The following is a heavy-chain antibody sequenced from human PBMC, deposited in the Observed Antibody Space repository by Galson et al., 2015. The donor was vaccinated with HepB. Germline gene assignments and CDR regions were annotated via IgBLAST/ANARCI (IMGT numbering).Heavy chain of an antibody. D-gene: IGHD6-13*01. V-gene: IGHV4-59*01. CDR2: MYYSGST. CDR3: ARGSSSWGGLFDY. J-gene: IGHJ4*02. CDR1: GGSISGYY. Sequence: ETLSLTCTVSGGSISGYYWSWLRQAPGKGLEWLGYMYYSGSTTYNPSLNSRVIVSIDRSKNEVSLKLTSVTAADTAVYYCARGSSSWGGLFDYWGQGALVTVSS.